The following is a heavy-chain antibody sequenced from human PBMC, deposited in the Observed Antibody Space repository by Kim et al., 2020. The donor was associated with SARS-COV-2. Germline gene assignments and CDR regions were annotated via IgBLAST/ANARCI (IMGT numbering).Heavy chain of an antibody. J-gene: IGHJ4*01. Sequence: GGSLRLSCAASGFTFSNYGMHWVRQAPGKGLEWVAVISYDGSNKYYADSVKGRFTISRDNSKNTLYLQMNSLRAEDTAVYYCAKGDCSGGSCYSPDYWG. D-gene: IGHD2-15*01. CDR2: ISYDGSNK. V-gene: IGHV3-30*18. CDR1: GFTFSNYG. CDR3: AKGDCSGGSCYSPDY.